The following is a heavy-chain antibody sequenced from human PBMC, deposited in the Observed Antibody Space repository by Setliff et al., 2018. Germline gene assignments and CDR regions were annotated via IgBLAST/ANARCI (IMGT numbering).Heavy chain of an antibody. V-gene: IGHV3-53*01. CDR1: GFIVSSTC. Sequence: GGSLRLPCVASGFIVSSTCMMWVRQAPGKGLESVAVIYRGGGTLDYLDSVRGRFTISRDNANNALYLQMNSLTAEDTAVYYCAREMEAAGQRAFDIWGQGTMVTVSS. CDR2: IYRGGGTL. D-gene: IGHD6-13*01. J-gene: IGHJ3*02. CDR3: AREMEAAGQRAFDI.